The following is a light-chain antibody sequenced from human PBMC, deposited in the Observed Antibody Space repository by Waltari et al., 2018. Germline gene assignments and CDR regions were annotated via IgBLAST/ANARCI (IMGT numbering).Light chain of an antibody. CDR1: QGISNY. CDR2: AAS. Sequence: DIQITESPSSLSASVGDRVTITCRACQGISNYLAWYQQKPGKVHKRLIYAASTLTSGAPSRFSGSGSGTDFTLTISSLQPEDVATYYCQKYNSALLTFGGGTKVEIK. V-gene: IGKV1-27*01. J-gene: IGKJ4*01. CDR3: QKYNSALLT.